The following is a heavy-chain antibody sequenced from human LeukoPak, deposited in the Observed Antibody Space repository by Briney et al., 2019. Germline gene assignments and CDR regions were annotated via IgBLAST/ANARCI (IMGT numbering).Heavy chain of an antibody. CDR3: ARHTGIRSAFDF. CDR1: GGSISSYY. V-gene: IGHV4-59*01. J-gene: IGHJ3*01. Sequence: LETLSLTCTVSGGSISSYYWSWIRQPPGKGLEWIGYIYYTGTTNYNPSLRSRVTFSVDTSNNHFSLKLTSVTVADTAVYYCARHTGIRSAFDFWGQGTMVSVSS. D-gene: IGHD2-8*02. CDR2: IYYTGTT.